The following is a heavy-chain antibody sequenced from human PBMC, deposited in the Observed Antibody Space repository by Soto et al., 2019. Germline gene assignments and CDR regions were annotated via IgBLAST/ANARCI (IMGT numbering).Heavy chain of an antibody. V-gene: IGHV3-30*18. D-gene: IGHD6-6*01. J-gene: IGHJ4*02. CDR2: ISYDGRNK. CDR1: GFTLSSYG. CDR3: AKGGSISARYFDY. Sequence: QVQLVESGGGVVQPGSSLRLSCAASGFTLSSYGMHWVRQAPGKGLEWLAVISYDGRNKYYADSVKGRFTISRDNSKNTLYLEMNSLRAEDTAVYYCAKGGSISARYFDYWGQGTLATVSS.